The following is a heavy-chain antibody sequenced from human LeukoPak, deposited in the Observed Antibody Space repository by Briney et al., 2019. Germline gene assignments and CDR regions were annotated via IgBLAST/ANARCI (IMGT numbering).Heavy chain of an antibody. CDR2: ISGSGGRT. V-gene: IGHV3-23*01. D-gene: IGHD6-19*01. CDR3: AKGPLVEVAGTTWDY. CDR1: GVTFSNYA. J-gene: IGHJ4*02. Sequence: GGSLRLSCAASGVTFSNYAMGWVRQFPGKGLDWVSAISGSGGRTYYADSVKGRFTISRDNSKNTLHLQMNSLTAEDTAVYYCAKGPLVEVAGTTWDYWGQGTLDTVSS.